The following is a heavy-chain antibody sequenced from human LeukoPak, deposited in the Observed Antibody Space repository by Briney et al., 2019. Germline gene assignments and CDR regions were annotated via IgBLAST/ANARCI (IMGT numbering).Heavy chain of an antibody. CDR1: GYTFRINY. CDR2: INPNTGGT. D-gene: IGHD3-22*01. Sequence: GASVKVPCKASGYTFRINYIHWVRQAPGQGLEWMGWINPNTGGTMFAQKFQGRVTLTRDTSISTVYMELNRLTYDDTAVFYCARDYYDSNGYGSFDYWGQGTLVTVSS. J-gene: IGHJ4*02. CDR3: ARDYYDSNGYGSFDY. V-gene: IGHV1-2*02.